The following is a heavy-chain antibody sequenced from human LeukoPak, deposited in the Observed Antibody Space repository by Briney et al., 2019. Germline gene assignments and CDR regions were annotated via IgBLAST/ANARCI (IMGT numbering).Heavy chain of an antibody. CDR2: IYYSGST. V-gene: IGHV4-39*07. CDR3: ARDLAMINAFDI. D-gene: IGHD3-22*01. Sequence: SETLSLTCSVSGGSISSYYWGWIRQPPGKGLEWIGSIYYSGSTYYNPPLKSRVTISVDTSKNQFSLKLSSVTAADTAVYYCARDLAMINAFDIWGQGTMVTVSS. J-gene: IGHJ3*02. CDR1: GGSISSYY.